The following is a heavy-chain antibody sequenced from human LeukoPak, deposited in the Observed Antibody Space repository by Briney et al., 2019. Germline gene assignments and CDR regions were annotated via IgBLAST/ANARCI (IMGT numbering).Heavy chain of an antibody. J-gene: IGHJ3*02. D-gene: IGHD3-10*01. V-gene: IGHV5-51*01. CDR3: ARVTMVRGVTVYAFDI. Sequence: GESLKISCKGSGYSFTTYWIGWVRQMPGKGLEWLGIIYPGDSDTRYSPSFQGQVTISADKSISTAYLQWSSLKASDTAMYYCARVTMVRGVTVYAFDIWGQGTMVTVSS. CDR2: IYPGDSDT. CDR1: GYSFTTYW.